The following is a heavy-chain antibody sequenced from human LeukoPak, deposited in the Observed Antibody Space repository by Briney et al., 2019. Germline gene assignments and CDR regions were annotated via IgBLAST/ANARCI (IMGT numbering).Heavy chain of an antibody. J-gene: IGHJ4*02. Sequence: GGSLRLSCEASGFIFTTSAISWVRQAPGKGLEWVSTITFTGLGLYYADSVKGRFTISRDNSENTLYLQMNSLRGDDTAVYYCAKDGELDYDILTGSAAFDYWGQGTLVTVSS. CDR2: ITFTGLGL. CDR1: GFIFTTSA. D-gene: IGHD3-9*01. CDR3: AKDGELDYDILTGSAAFDY. V-gene: IGHV3-23*01.